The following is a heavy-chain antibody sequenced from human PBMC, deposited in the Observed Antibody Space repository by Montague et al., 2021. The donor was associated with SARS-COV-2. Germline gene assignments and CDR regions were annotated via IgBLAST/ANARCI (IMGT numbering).Heavy chain of an antibody. CDR1: GGSIGAYY. V-gene: IGHV4-59*12. CDR3: ARESRLKYLEWSGSRYDYYGMDV. J-gene: IGHJ6*02. D-gene: IGHD3-3*01. Sequence: SGTLSLTCTVSGGSIGAYYWSWIRQPPGKGPEWIAYISSSGTTNYNPSLKSRITVSVDTSRNQLSLKLSSVTAADSAVYYCARESRLKYLEWSGSRYDYYGMDVWGQGTTVTVSS. CDR2: ISSSGTT.